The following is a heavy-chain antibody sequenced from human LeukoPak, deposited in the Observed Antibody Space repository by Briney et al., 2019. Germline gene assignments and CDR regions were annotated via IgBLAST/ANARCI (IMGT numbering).Heavy chain of an antibody. CDR3: AREEDYYDSSGYNN. CDR2: INTNTGNP. V-gene: IGHV7-4-1*02. CDR1: GYTFTSYA. Sequence: GASVKVSCKASGYTFTSYAMNWVRQAPGQGLEWMGWINTNTGNPTYAQGFTGRFVFSLDTSVSTAYLQISSLKAEDTAVYYCAREEDYYDSSGYNNWGQGTLVTVSS. J-gene: IGHJ4*02. D-gene: IGHD3-22*01.